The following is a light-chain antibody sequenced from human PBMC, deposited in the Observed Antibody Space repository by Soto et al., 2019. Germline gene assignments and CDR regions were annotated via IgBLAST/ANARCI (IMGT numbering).Light chain of an antibody. Sequence: DIQMTQSPSSLSASVGDRVTITCQASQDITNYLNWYQQKPGKAPKLLIYSSSNLETGVPSRFSGRGSGTDFTFTIRSLQPEDAATYYCQQYDIFPYTFGQGAKLEIK. CDR2: SSS. CDR1: QDITNY. J-gene: IGKJ2*01. CDR3: QQYDIFPYT. V-gene: IGKV1-33*01.